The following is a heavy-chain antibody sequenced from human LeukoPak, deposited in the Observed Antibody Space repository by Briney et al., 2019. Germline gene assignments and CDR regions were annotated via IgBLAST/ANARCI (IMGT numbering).Heavy chain of an antibody. CDR1: GFTFSSYA. D-gene: IGHD6-13*01. V-gene: IGHV3-30*04. CDR2: ISYDGSNK. J-gene: IGHJ3*02. Sequence: GGSLRLSCAASGFTFSSYAMHWVRQAPGKGLEWVAVISYDGSNKYYADSVKGRFTISRDNSKNTLYLQMNSLRAEDTAVYYCAREAIAIAGDAFDIWGQGTMVTVSS. CDR3: AREAIAIAGDAFDI.